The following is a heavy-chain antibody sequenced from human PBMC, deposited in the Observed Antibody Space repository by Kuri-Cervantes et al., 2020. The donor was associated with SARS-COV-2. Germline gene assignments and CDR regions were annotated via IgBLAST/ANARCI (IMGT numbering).Heavy chain of an antibody. J-gene: IGHJ4*02. CDR3: ARGQEGSYYGSFDY. CDR2: ISSSSSYI. CDR1: GFTFSSYS. D-gene: IGHD1-26*01. V-gene: IGHV3-21*01. Sequence: GGSLRLSCAASGFTFSSYSMNWVRQAPGKGLEWVSSISSSSSYIYYADSVKGRFTISRDNAKNSLYLQMNSLRAEDTAVYYCARGQEGSYYGSFDYWGQGTLVTVSS.